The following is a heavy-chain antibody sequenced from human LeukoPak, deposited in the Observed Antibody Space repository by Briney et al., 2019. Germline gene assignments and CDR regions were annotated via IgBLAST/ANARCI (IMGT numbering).Heavy chain of an antibody. J-gene: IGHJ4*02. CDR1: GGSISSGGYY. Sequence: SETLSLTCTVSGGSISSGGYYWGWIRQPPGKGLEWIGSIYYSGNTYDSPSLKSRVATSVDTSKNQFSLKLSSVTAADTAMYYCARTVAGKLVFDDWGQGALVTVS. CDR2: IYYSGNT. V-gene: IGHV4-39*07. CDR3: ARTVAGKLVFDD. D-gene: IGHD6-19*01.